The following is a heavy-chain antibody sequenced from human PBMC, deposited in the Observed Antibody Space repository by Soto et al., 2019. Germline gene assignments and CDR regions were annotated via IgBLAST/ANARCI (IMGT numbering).Heavy chain of an antibody. CDR1: GGTFSSYA. CDR3: ARGGGYSYGYQYFDY. J-gene: IGHJ4*02. CDR2: IIPIFGTA. V-gene: IGHV1-69*06. D-gene: IGHD5-18*01. Sequence: QVQLVQSGAEVKKPGSSVKVSCKASGGTFSSYAISWVRQAPGQGLEWMGGIIPIFGTANYAQKFQGRVTMTRDTSTSTVYMELSSLRSEDTAVYYCARGGGYSYGYQYFDYWGQGTLVTVSS.